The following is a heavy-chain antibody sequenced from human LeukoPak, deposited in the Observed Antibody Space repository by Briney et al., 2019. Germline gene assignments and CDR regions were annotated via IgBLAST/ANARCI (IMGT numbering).Heavy chain of an antibody. Sequence: ASVKVSCKASGYTFTSYGISWVRQAPGQGLEWMGWISAYNGNTNYAQKFQGRVTMTRDTSISTAYMELSRLRSDDTAVYYCARGRYCSGGSCYGWFDPWGQGTLVTVSS. CDR3: ARGRYCSGGSCYGWFDP. CDR1: GYTFTSYG. D-gene: IGHD2-15*01. CDR2: ISAYNGNT. V-gene: IGHV1-18*01. J-gene: IGHJ5*02.